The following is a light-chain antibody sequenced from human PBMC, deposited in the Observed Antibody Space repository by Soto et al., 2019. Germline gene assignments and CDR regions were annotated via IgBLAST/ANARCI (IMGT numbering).Light chain of an antibody. V-gene: IGKV3-11*01. CDR3: QQRSNYLT. J-gene: IGKJ4*01. CDR1: QSVSSY. Sequence: EIVLTQSPATLSLSPGERATLSCRASQSVSSYLAWYQQKPGQAPRLLIYDASNRATGIPARFSGSGSGTDFTLTISSLEPDDFAVYCCQQRSNYLTFGGGTKVEIK. CDR2: DAS.